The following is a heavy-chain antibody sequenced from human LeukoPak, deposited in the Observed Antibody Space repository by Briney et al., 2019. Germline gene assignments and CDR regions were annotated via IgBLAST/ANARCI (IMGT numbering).Heavy chain of an antibody. CDR1: GGSISSSNW. J-gene: IGHJ5*02. Sequence: SETLSLTCAVSGGSISSSNWWSWVLQPPGKGLEWIGEIYHSGSTNYNPSLKSRVTISVDKSKNQFSLKLSSVTAADTAVYYCARVGYYDSSGYYYSWFDPWGQGTLVTVSS. V-gene: IGHV4-4*02. CDR2: IYHSGST. CDR3: ARVGYYDSSGYYYSWFDP. D-gene: IGHD3-22*01.